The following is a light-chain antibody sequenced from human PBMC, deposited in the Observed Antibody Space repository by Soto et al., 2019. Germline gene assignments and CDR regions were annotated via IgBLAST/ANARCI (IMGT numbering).Light chain of an antibody. CDR3: QQANSFPLT. CDR1: QGISSL. Sequence: DIQMTQSPSSVSASVGDRVTISCRASQGISSLLAWYQQKPGKAPNLLIHTASSLQSGVPSRFSGSGSGTDFTLTISSLQPEDSATYYCQQANSFPLTFGGGTKVEIK. V-gene: IGKV1-12*01. J-gene: IGKJ4*01. CDR2: TAS.